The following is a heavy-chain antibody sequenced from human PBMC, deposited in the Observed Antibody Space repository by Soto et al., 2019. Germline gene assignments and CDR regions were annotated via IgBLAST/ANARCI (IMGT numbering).Heavy chain of an antibody. CDR2: IYYSGST. V-gene: IGHV4-59*08. CDR3: ARWGRGYSGYDRALDY. Sequence: SETLSLTCVVSGASLSSYYWSWIRQPPGKGLEWIGYIYYSGSTNYNPSLKSRVTISVDTSKNQFSLKLSSVTAADTAVYYCARWGRGYSGYDRALDYWGQGTLVTVSS. J-gene: IGHJ4*02. D-gene: IGHD5-12*01. CDR1: GASLSSYY.